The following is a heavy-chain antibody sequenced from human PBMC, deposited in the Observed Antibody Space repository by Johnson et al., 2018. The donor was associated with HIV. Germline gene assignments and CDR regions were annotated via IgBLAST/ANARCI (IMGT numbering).Heavy chain of an antibody. V-gene: IGHV3-30*04. Sequence: QVQLVESGGGVVQPGRSQRLSCAASGFTFSSYPMHWVRQAPGKGLEWVAVISYDGNNKYYADSVKGRFTISRDNSKNTLYLQMNSLRAEDTAVYYCARAGQQWLADAFDIWGQGTMVTVSS. CDR2: ISYDGNNK. D-gene: IGHD6-19*01. CDR3: ARAGQQWLADAFDI. J-gene: IGHJ3*02. CDR1: GFTFSSYP.